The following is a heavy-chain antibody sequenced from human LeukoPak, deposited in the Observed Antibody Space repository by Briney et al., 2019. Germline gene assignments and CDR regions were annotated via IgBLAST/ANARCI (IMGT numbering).Heavy chain of an antibody. CDR2: IIPIFGTA. V-gene: IGHV1-69*13. D-gene: IGHD5-24*01. CDR1: GGTFSSYA. CDR3: ARERWLHGHFDY. J-gene: IGHJ4*02. Sequence: GASVKVSCKASGGTFSSYAISWVRQAPGQGLEWMGGIIPIFGTANYAQKFQGRVTITADESTSTAYMELSSLRSEDTAVYYCARERWLHGHFDYWGQGTLVTVSS.